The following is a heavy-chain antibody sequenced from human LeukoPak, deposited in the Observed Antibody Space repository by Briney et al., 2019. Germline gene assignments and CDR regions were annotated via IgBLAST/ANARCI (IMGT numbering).Heavy chain of an antibody. V-gene: IGHV3-66*01. CDR3: AKEGIVVVPAATDMGGYFDY. J-gene: IGHJ4*02. CDR2: IYAGNTI. D-gene: IGHD2-2*01. Sequence: GGSLRLSCVVSGFSVINNYVSWVRQAPGKGLEWVSVIYAGNTIKYADSVKGRFTISRDNSKNTVYLQMNSLRAEDTAVYYCAKEGIVVVPAATDMGGYFDYWGQGTLVTVSS. CDR1: GFSVINNY.